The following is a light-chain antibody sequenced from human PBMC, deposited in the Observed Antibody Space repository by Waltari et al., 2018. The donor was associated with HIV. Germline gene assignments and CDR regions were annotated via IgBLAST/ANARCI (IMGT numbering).Light chain of an antibody. CDR3: SSYTNSNTLI. V-gene: IGLV2-14*03. CDR2: DVT. Sequence: QSALTQPASVSGSPGQSITISCTGARNDIFNYNYVSWYQQHPAKAPKLIIYDVTTVPAVVSNRFTASKSGNTASLTISGLQAADEADYYCSSYTNSNTLIFGGGTKLTVL. J-gene: IGLJ2*01. CDR1: RNDIFNYNY.